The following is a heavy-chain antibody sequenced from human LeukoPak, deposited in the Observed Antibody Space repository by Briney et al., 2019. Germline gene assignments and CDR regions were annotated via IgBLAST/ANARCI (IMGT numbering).Heavy chain of an antibody. CDR1: GGSFSGYY. CDR2: INHSGST. J-gene: IGHJ4*02. CDR3: ARGRSRRFDSSGYYYGGY. Sequence: SETLSLTCAVYGGSFSGYYWSWIRQPPGKGLEWIGEINHSGSTNYNPSLKSRVTISVDTSKNQFSLKLSSVTAADTAVYYCARGRSRRFDSSGYYYGGYWGLGTLVTVSS. V-gene: IGHV4-34*01. D-gene: IGHD3-22*01.